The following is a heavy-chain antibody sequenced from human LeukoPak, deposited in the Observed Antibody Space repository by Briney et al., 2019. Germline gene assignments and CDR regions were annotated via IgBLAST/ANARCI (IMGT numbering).Heavy chain of an antibody. CDR2: ISTRDTFI. J-gene: IGHJ3*01. CDR3: ARWKPRSDALDV. V-gene: IGHV3-21*01. Sequence: GGSLRLSCEASGFTFTTYSMTWVRQTPGEGLEWVSSISTRDTFIDYADSVKGRFTISRDNAKNSLFLQMTSLRAEDTAMYYCARWKPRSDALDVWGKGAMVMVSS. CDR1: GFTFTTYS. D-gene: IGHD1-1*01.